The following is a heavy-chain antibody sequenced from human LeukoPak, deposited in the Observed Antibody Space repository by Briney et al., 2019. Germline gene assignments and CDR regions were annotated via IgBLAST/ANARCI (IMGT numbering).Heavy chain of an antibody. J-gene: IGHJ5*02. V-gene: IGHV3-23*01. CDR3: AKLQGHFVVVPAAPNWFDP. Sequence: PGGSLRLSCAASGFTFSSYAMSWVRQAPGKGLEWVSAISGSGGSTYYADSVKGRFTISRDNSKNTLYPQMNSLRAEDTAVYYCAKLQGHFVVVPAAPNWFDPWGQGTLVTVSS. CDR1: GFTFSSYA. CDR2: ISGSGGST. D-gene: IGHD2-2*01.